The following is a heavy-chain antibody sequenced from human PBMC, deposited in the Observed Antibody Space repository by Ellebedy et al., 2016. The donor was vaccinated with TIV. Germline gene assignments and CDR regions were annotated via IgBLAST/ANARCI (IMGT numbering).Heavy chain of an antibody. CDR3: AKDDSMDV. CDR2: ISGSGGST. Sequence: GESLKISXAASGFTFSSYSMNWVRQAPGKGLEWVSAISGSGGSTYYADSVKGRFTISRDNSKNTLYLQMNSLRAEDTAVYYCAKDDSMDVWGQGTTVTVSS. D-gene: IGHD3-3*01. J-gene: IGHJ6*02. V-gene: IGHV3-23*01. CDR1: GFTFSSYS.